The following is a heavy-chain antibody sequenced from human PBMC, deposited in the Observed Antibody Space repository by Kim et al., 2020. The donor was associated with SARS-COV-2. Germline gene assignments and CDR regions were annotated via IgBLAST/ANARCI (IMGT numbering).Heavy chain of an antibody. CDR3: AKDDRTMVRGVIYY. V-gene: IGHV3-23*01. J-gene: IGHJ4*02. Sequence: DSGKGRFTISRDNSKNTLYLQMNSLRAEDTGVYYCAKDDRTMVRGVIYYWGQGTLVTVSS. D-gene: IGHD3-10*01.